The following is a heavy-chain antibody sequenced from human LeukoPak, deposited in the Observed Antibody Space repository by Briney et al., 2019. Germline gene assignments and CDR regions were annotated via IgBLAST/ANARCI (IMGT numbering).Heavy chain of an antibody. V-gene: IGHV3-30*02. CDR3: AKDSETTLTRALDY. CDR1: GFTFSSYG. D-gene: IGHD4-17*01. CDR2: IWYDGSNK. J-gene: IGHJ4*02. Sequence: KSGGSLRLSCAASGFTFSSYGMHWVRQAPGKGLEWLAFIWYDGSNKYYADSVKGRFTISRDNSKNTLYLQMNSLRAEDTAVYYCAKDSETTLTRALDYWGQGTLVTVSS.